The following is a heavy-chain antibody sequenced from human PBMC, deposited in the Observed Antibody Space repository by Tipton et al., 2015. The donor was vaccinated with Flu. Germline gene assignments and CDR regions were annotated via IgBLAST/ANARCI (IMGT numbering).Heavy chain of an antibody. J-gene: IGHJ6*03. CDR3: ARDRIFGAMDV. CDR2: IYYSGST. V-gene: IGHV4-61*01. Sequence: TLSLTCTVSGGSVSSGSYYWSWIRQPPGKGLEWIGYIYYSGSTNYNPSLKSRVTISVDTSKNQFSLKLSSVTAADTAVYYCARDRIFGAMDVWGKGTTVTVSS. CDR1: GGSVSSGSYY. D-gene: IGHD3-3*02.